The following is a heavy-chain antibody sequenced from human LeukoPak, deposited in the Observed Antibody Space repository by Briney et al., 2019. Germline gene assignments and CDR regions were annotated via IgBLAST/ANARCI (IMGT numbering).Heavy chain of an antibody. V-gene: IGHV4-39*07. Sequence: SETLSLTCTVSSGSISTSNYYWGWVRQPPGKALEWIGNIFYSGSTYYSPSLKRRITISVDTSKNQFSLKQNSRTDATTVDYYCAKSKGYGLIDIWGQGTMVTVSS. CDR3: AKSKGYGLIDI. J-gene: IGHJ3*02. D-gene: IGHD2/OR15-2a*01. CDR1: SGSISTSNYY. CDR2: IFYSGST.